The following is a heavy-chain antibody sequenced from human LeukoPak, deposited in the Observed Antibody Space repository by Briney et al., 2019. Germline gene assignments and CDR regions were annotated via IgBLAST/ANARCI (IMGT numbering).Heavy chain of an antibody. CDR3: ATYDILTGYYLGYLDY. J-gene: IGHJ4*02. V-gene: IGHV1-69*13. Sequence: GASVKVSCKASGYTFTSYGISWVRQAPGQGLEWMGGIIPIFGTANYAQKFQGRVTITADESTSTAYMELSSLRSEDTAVYYCATYDILTGYYLGYLDYWGQGTLVTVSS. CDR2: IIPIFGTA. D-gene: IGHD3-9*01. CDR1: GYTFTSYG.